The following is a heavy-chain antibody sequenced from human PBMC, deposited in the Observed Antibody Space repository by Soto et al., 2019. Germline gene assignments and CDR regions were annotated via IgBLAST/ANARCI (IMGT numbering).Heavy chain of an antibody. J-gene: IGHJ5*02. D-gene: IGHD6-19*01. Sequence: QVQLQQWGAGLLKPSETLSLTCAVYGGSFSDYYWSWIRQPPGKGLEWIGEINHRGSTNYNPSLKSRVTISVDTSKNQFSLKLSSVTAADTAVYYCARGIAVAGSDWFDPWGQGTLVTVSS. CDR3: ARGIAVAGSDWFDP. CDR2: INHRGST. CDR1: GGSFSDYY. V-gene: IGHV4-34*01.